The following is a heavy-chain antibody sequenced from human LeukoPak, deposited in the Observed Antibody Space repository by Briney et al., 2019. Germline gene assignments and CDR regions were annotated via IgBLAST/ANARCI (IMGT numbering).Heavy chain of an antibody. Sequence: ASVKVSCKASRYIFTSYYIHWVRQAPGQGLEWMGWINPNSGGTNYAQEFQGRVTMTRDTSISTAYMELTSLTSDDTAVYYCARAGGRLDYWGQGTLVIVSS. CDR1: RYIFTSYY. D-gene: IGHD3-16*01. CDR2: INPNSGGT. V-gene: IGHV1-2*02. CDR3: ARAGGRLDY. J-gene: IGHJ4*02.